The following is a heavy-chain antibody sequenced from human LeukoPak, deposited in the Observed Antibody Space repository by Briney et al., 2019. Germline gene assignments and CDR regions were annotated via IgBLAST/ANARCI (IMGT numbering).Heavy chain of an antibody. CDR3: ARAASYYYYYYGMDV. J-gene: IGHJ6*02. CDR1: GFTFSSYS. D-gene: IGHD2-2*01. Sequence: GGSLRLSCAASGFTFSSYSMNWVRQAPGKGLEWVSSISSSSSYIYYADSVKGRFAISRDNAKNSLYLQMNSLRAEDTAVYYCARAASYYYYYYGMDVWGQGTTVTVSS. CDR2: ISSSSSYI. V-gene: IGHV3-21*01.